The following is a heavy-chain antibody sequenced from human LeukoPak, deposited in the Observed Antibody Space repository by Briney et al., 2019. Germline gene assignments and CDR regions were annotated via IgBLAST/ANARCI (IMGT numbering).Heavy chain of an antibody. V-gene: IGHV1-2*02. CDR1: GYTFTGYY. CDR3: ARELGGELVVDAIQMSLHDVFDV. J-gene: IGHJ3*01. D-gene: IGHD2-8*02. Sequence: ASVKVSCKASGYTFTGYYMHWVRQAPGQGLEWMGWINPNSGGTNYAQKFQGRVTMTRDTSISTAYMELSRLRSDDTAVYYCARELGGELVVDAIQMSLHDVFDVWGQGTMVTVSS. CDR2: INPNSGGT.